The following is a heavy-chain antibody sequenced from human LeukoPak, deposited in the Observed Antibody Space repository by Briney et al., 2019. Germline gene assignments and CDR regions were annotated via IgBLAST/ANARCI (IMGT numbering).Heavy chain of an antibody. CDR1: GGSISSSSYY. Sequence: PSETLSLTCTVSGGSISSSSYYWGWIRQPPGKGLEWIGSIYYSGSTYYNPSLKSRVTISVDTSKNQFSLKLSSVTAADTAVYYCARHGRRSGYNWDRYYFDYWGQGTLVTVSS. V-gene: IGHV4-39*01. D-gene: IGHD5-24*01. CDR3: ARHGRRSGYNWDRYYFDY. J-gene: IGHJ4*02. CDR2: IYYSGST.